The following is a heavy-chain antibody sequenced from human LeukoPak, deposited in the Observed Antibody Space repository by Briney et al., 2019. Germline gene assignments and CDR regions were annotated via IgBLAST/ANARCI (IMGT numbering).Heavy chain of an antibody. CDR1: CGSVSSGSYY. V-gene: IGHV4-61*01. D-gene: IGHD6-19*01. J-gene: IGHJ4*02. CDR2: IYYSGST. CDR3: ARGLIAVAGLIDY. Sequence: SETLSLTCTVSCGSVSSGSYYWSWIRQPPGKGLEGIGYIYYSGSTNYNPSLKSRVTISVDTSKNQFSLKLSSVTAADTAVYYCARGLIAVAGLIDYWGQGTLVTVSS.